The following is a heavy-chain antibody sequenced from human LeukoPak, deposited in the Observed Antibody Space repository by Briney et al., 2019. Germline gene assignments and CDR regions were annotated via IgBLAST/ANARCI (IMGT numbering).Heavy chain of an antibody. J-gene: IGHJ4*02. Sequence: SETLSLTCTVSGGSISSSSYYWGWIRQPPGKGLEWIGSIYYSGSAYYNPSLKSRVTISVDTSKNQFSLKLSSVTAADTAVYYCAQGVADYCDSSGYYYDHWGQGTLVTVSS. CDR3: AQGVADYCDSSGYYYDH. CDR2: IYYSGSA. V-gene: IGHV4-39*01. D-gene: IGHD3-22*01. CDR1: GGSISSSSYY.